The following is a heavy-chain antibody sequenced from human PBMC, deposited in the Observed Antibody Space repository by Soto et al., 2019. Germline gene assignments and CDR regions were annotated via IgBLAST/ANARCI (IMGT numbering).Heavy chain of an antibody. D-gene: IGHD2-15*01. Sequence: ASVKVSCKASGYTFTGYYMHWVRQAPGQGLEWMGWINPNSGGTNYAQKFQGRVTMTRDTSISTAYMELSRLRSDATAVYYCARVPDIVVVVDATRHAFDIWGQGTMVTVSS. V-gene: IGHV1-2*02. CDR3: ARVPDIVVVVDATRHAFDI. CDR1: GYTFTGYY. CDR2: INPNSGGT. J-gene: IGHJ3*02.